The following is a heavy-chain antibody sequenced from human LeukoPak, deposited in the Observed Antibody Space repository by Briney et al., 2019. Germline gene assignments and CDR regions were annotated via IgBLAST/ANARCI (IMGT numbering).Heavy chain of an antibody. CDR2: ISYDGSNK. Sequence: PGGSLRLSCAASGFTFSSYAMHWVRQAPGKGLEWVAVISYDGSNKYYADSVKGRFTISRDNSKNTLYLQMNSLRAEDTAVYYCARDRVAYCGGDCYNDYWGQGTLVTVSS. CDR1: GFTFSSYA. J-gene: IGHJ4*02. D-gene: IGHD2-21*02. V-gene: IGHV3-30*04. CDR3: ARDRVAYCGGDCYNDY.